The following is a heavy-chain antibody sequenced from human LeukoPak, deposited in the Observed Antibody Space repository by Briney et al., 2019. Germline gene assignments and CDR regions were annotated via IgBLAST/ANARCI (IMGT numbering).Heavy chain of an antibody. D-gene: IGHD3-22*01. Sequence: GGSLRLSCAGSGFTFSSYAMSWVRQAPGKGLEWVSAISGSGGSTYYADSVKGRFTISRDNSKNTLYLQMNSLRAEDTAVYYCAKASTMIVVNDYWGQGTLVTVSS. CDR1: GFTFSSYA. V-gene: IGHV3-23*01. CDR3: AKASTMIVVNDY. CDR2: ISGSGGST. J-gene: IGHJ4*02.